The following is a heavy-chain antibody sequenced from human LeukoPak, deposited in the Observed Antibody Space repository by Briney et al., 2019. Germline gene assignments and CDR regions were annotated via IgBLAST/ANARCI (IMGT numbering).Heavy chain of an antibody. CDR2: INSDGSST. J-gene: IGHJ3*02. CDR3: ARGQWLPYDAFDI. V-gene: IGHV3-74*01. Sequence: GGSLRLSCAASGFTFSSYWMHWVRQAPGKGLVWVSRINSDGSSTIYADSVKGRFTISRDNAKNTLYLQMNSLRAEDTAVYYCARGQWLPYDAFDIWGQGTMVTVSS. D-gene: IGHD6-19*01. CDR1: GFTFSSYW.